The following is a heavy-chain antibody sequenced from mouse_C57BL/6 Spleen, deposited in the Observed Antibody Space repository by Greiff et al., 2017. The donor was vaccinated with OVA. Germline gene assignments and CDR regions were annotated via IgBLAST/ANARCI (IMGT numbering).Heavy chain of an antibody. J-gene: IGHJ1*03. CDR2: ISYDGSN. D-gene: IGHD2-3*01. CDR1: GYSITSGYY. Sequence: DVQLQESGPGLVKPSQSLSLTCSVTGYSITSGYYWNWIRQFPGNKLEWMGYISYDGSNNYNPSLKNRISITRDTSKNQFFLKLNSVTTEDTATYYCARDDGTPGYCDVWGTGTTVTVSS. CDR3: ARDDGTPGYCDV. V-gene: IGHV3-6*01.